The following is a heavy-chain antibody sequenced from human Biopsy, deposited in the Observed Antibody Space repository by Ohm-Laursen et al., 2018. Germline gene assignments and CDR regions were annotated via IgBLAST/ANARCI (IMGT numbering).Heavy chain of an antibody. CDR3: ARGSNDFGGLYFPR. CDR1: GGSFTGHY. D-gene: IGHD4-23*01. CDR2: ISYTGYT. V-gene: IGHV4-59*11. Sequence: PSDTLSLTCTVSGGSFTGHYWSWIWQPPGKGLEWIGHISYTGYTSYNASLKSRVTISVDTSRNHFSLRLSSLTAADTAVYYCARGSNDFGGLYFPRWGQGTLLTVSS. J-gene: IGHJ4*02.